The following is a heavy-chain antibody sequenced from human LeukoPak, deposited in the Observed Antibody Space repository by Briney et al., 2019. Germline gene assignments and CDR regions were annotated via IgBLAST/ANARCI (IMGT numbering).Heavy chain of an antibody. V-gene: IGHV3-48*04. D-gene: IGHD3-22*01. CDR1: GFTFSSYS. J-gene: IGHJ4*02. CDR2: ISSSSSTI. Sequence: GGSLRLSCAASGFTFSSYSMNWVRQAPGKGLEWVSYISSSSSTIYYADSVKGRFTISRDNAKNSLYLQMNSLRAEDTAVYYCARDKGYYDSSGYNDYWGQGTLVTVSS. CDR3: ARDKGYYDSSGYNDY.